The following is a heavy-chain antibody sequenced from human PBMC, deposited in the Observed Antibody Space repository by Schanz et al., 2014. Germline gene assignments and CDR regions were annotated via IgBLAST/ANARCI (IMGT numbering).Heavy chain of an antibody. CDR2: IHQSGGT. D-gene: IGHD3-3*01. J-gene: IGHJ5*02. Sequence: QVQLQESGPGLVKPSETLSLTCSVSGGDIGNYYWSWIRQPPGKGLEWIGYIHQSGGTNYNPSLKSRAPILVDPPKTQFPLRLTSLPAADTAVYYCAKFLYDDPSWGQGTLVTVSS. V-gene: IGHV4-59*08. CDR3: AKFLYDDPS. CDR1: GGDIGNYY.